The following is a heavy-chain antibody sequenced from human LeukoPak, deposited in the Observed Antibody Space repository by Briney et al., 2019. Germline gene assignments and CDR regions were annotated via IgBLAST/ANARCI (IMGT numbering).Heavy chain of an antibody. J-gene: IGHJ5*02. CDR2: IYHSGST. Sequence: SETLSLTCTVSGYSISSGYYWGWIRQPPGKGLEWIGSIYHSGSTYYNPSLKSRVTISVDTSKNQFSLWLSSVTAADTAVYYCARTYYGDNWFDPWGQGTLVTVSS. D-gene: IGHD3-10*01. V-gene: IGHV4-38-2*02. CDR1: GYSISSGYY. CDR3: ARTYYGDNWFDP.